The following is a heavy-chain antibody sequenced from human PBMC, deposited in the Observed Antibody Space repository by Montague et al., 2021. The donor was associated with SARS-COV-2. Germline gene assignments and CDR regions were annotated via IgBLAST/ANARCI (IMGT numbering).Heavy chain of an antibody. CDR3: ARRAYSSSWYYFDY. J-gene: IGHJ4*02. V-gene: IGHV4-59*08. Sequence: SETLSLTCTVSGGSISNYYWSWIRQPPGKGLEWIGCIYYSGSTNYNPSLKSRVTISVDTSKNQFSLKLSSVTAADTAVYYCARRAYSSSWYYFDYWGQGTLVTVSS. CDR1: GGSISNYY. CDR2: IYYSGST. D-gene: IGHD6-13*01.